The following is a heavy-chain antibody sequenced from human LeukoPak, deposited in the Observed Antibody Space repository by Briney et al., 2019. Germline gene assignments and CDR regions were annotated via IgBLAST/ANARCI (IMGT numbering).Heavy chain of an antibody. D-gene: IGHD3-9*01. CDR1: GGTFSSYA. V-gene: IGHV1-69*04. CDR2: IIPILGIA. J-gene: IGHJ4*02. CDR3: AREHLDSGDY. Sequence: GASVKVSCKASGGTFSSYAISWVRQAPGQGLEWMGRIIPILGIANYAQKFQGRVTITADKSTSTAYMELRSLRSDDTAVYYCAREHLDSGDYWGQGTLVTVSS.